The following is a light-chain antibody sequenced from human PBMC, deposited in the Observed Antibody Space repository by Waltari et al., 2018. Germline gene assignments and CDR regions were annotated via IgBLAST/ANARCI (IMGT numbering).Light chain of an antibody. Sequence: QSALTQPASVSGSPGQSITIPCPGTSSDAGGYNYVSWYQQHPGKAPKLMIYDVIKRPSGVSNRFSGSKSGNTASLTISGLQAEDEADYYCSSYTSSSTVVFGGGTKLTVL. CDR2: DVI. CDR3: SSYTSSSTVV. V-gene: IGLV2-14*01. CDR1: SSDAGGYNY. J-gene: IGLJ2*01.